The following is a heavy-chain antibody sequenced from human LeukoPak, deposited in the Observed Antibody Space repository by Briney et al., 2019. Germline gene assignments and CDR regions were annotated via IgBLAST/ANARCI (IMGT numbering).Heavy chain of an antibody. V-gene: IGHV4-4*07. Sequence: SETLSLTCSVSGGSISSFYWSWVRQPAGKGLEWIGRVDTSGSTHYNPSRRGRVTMSLHTSKKQFSLKLNSVTVADTAVYYCARGLGGASYYMDVWGKGTTVTVSS. CDR3: ARGLGGASYYMDV. CDR1: GGSISSFY. D-gene: IGHD3-16*01. CDR2: VDTSGST. J-gene: IGHJ6*03.